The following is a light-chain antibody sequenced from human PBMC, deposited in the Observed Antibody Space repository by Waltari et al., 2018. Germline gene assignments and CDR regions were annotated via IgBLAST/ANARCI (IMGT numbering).Light chain of an antibody. V-gene: IGKV2-30*02. Sequence: DVAMTQSPLSLPVTLGQAAPISCKSSQSLVHSDGHTHLNWFQQRPGQAPRRLIYRVSRRDSGVPDGFSGSGSGTDFTLKLSRVEAEDVGGYYCMQGTHWPYTFGQGTKLDIK. CDR1: QSLVHSDGHTH. CDR2: RVS. J-gene: IGKJ2*01. CDR3: MQGTHWPYT.